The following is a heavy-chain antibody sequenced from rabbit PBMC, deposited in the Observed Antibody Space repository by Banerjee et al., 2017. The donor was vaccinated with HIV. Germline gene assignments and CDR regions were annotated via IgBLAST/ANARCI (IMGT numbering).Heavy chain of an antibody. Sequence: QSLEESGGDLVKPGASLTLTCTASGFSFSSSYWICWVRQAPGKGLEWIACIDTGSSGNTYYASWAKGRFTISKTSSTTVTLQMTSLTAADTATYFCARNPHGSATLWGPGTLVTVS. CDR2: IDTGSSGNT. CDR3: ARNPHGSATL. J-gene: IGHJ4*01. V-gene: IGHV1S40*01. CDR1: GFSFSSSYW. D-gene: IGHD5-1*01.